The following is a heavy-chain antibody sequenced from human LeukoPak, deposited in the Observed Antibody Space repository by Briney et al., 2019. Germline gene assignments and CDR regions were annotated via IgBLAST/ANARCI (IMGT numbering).Heavy chain of an antibody. CDR1: GFTFSGSA. CDR2: IRSKANNYAT. D-gene: IGHD2-21*02. Sequence: PGGSLRLSCAASGFTFSGSAIHWVRQASGKGLEWVGRIRSKANNYATAYAASVRGRFSISRDDSNNMAYLQMNSLKTEDTAVYYCTRIETVTAIDYWGQGTLVTVSS. J-gene: IGHJ4*02. V-gene: IGHV3-73*01. CDR3: TRIETVTAIDY.